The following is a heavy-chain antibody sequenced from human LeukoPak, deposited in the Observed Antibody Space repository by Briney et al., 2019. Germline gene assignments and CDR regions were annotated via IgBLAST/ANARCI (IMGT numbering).Heavy chain of an antibody. CDR3: AREARSSGYYFDY. D-gene: IGHD3-22*01. V-gene: IGHV3-21*01. CDR1: GFTFSSYS. CDR2: ISSSSSYI. J-gene: IGHJ4*02. Sequence: GGSLRLSCAASGFTFSSYSMNWVRQAPGKGLEWVSSISSSSSYIYYADSVKGRFTISRDNAKNSLYLQMNSLRAEDTAVYYCAREARSSGYYFDYWGQGTLVTVFS.